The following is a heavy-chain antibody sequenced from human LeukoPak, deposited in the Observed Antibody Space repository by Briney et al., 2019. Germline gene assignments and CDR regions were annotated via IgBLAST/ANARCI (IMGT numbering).Heavy chain of an antibody. Sequence: PSETLSLTCTVSGGSISSGSYYWSWIRQPAGKGLEWIGRIYTSGSTNYNPSLKSRVTISVDTSKNQFSLKLSSVTAADTAVHYCARDGSPGSFCFDYWGQGTLVTVSS. CDR1: GGSISSGSYY. V-gene: IGHV4-61*02. J-gene: IGHJ4*02. CDR2: IYTSGST. CDR3: ARDGSPGSFCFDY. D-gene: IGHD2/OR15-2a*01.